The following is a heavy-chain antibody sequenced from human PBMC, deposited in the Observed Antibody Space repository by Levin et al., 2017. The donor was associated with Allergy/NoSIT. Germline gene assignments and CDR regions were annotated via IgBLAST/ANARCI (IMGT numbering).Heavy chain of an antibody. CDR2: ISHDEKNT. Sequence: QAGGSLRLSCTASGFGFGGYAMHWVRQAPGKGLEWVAFISHDEKNTKYADSVRGRFTISRDNSKNTLYLQMSDLRPGDTALYHCTRTGAGVEYGGGFDYWGQGTPVSVSS. J-gene: IGHJ4*02. CDR1: GFGFGGYA. V-gene: IGHV3-30*04. CDR3: TRTGAGVEYGGGFDY. D-gene: IGHD2-21*01.